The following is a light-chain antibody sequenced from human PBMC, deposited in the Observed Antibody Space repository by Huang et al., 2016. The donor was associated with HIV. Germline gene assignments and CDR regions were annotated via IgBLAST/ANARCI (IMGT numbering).Light chain of an antibody. CDR2: DAS. CDR1: QTVSSY. CDR3: QLRSTWPGDT. Sequence: EIVLTQSPATLSLSPGERATLSCRASQTVSSYLAWYQQKPGQAPRLLIYDASNRATGIPARFSGSGSGTDFTLTIISLEPEDFAVYYCQLRSTWPGDTFGGGTKVEIK. J-gene: IGKJ4*01. V-gene: IGKV3-11*01.